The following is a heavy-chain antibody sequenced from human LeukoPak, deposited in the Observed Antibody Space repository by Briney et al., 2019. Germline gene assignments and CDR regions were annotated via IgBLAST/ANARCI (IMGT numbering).Heavy chain of an antibody. D-gene: IGHD4-23*01. CDR3: AKGSGNTAFDP. V-gene: IGHV3-53*01. CDR1: GFTVSSNY. CDR2: IYSGYST. J-gene: IGHJ5*02. Sequence: GGSLRLSCAASGFTVSSNYMSWVRQAPGKGLEWVSVIYSGYSTYYAASVKGRFTISRDNSKNTLFLQMNSLRAEDTAVYYCAKGSGNTAFDPWGQGTLVTVSS.